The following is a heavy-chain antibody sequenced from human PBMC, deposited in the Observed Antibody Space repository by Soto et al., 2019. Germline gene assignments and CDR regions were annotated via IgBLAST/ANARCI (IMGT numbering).Heavy chain of an antibody. CDR2: ISYDGSNK. V-gene: IGHV3-30-3*01. Sequence: ESGGGVVQPGRSLRLSCAASGFTFSSYAMHWVRQAPGKGLEWVAVISYDGSNKYYADSVKGRFTISRDNSKNTLYLQMNSLRAEDTAVYYCARAKVLWSAQRSYYYYGMDVWGQGTTVTVSS. CDR1: GFTFSSYA. J-gene: IGHJ6*02. D-gene: IGHD3-3*01. CDR3: ARAKVLWSAQRSYYYYGMDV.